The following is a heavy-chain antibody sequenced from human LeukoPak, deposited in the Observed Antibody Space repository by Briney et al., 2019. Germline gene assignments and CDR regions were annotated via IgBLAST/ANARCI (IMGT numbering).Heavy chain of an antibody. J-gene: IGHJ4*02. CDR3: ARAQEPRIAVAGLPFDY. CDR1: GYTFTNYY. CDR2: INPSGGST. Sequence: ASVKVSCKASGYTFTNYYIHWVRQAPGQGLEWMGIINPSGGSTNFAQKFQGRVTMTTDTSTITVYMELSSLRSEDTAVYYCARAQEPRIAVAGLPFDYWGQGTLVTVSS. D-gene: IGHD6-19*01. V-gene: IGHV1-46*01.